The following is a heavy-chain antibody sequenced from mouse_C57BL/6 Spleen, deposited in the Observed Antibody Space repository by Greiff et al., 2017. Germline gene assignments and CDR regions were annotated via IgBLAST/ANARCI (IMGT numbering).Heavy chain of an antibody. Sequence: QVQLQQPGAELVKPGASVKLSCKASGYTFTSYWMQWVKQRPGQGLEWIGEIDPSDSYTNYNQKLKGKATLTVDTSSSTAYMQSSSLTSEDSAVYYCARGGYGSSYGNYAKDYWGQGTSVT. D-gene: IGHD1-1*01. V-gene: IGHV1-50*01. CDR3: ARGGYGSSYGNYAKDY. J-gene: IGHJ4*01. CDR1: GYTFTSYW. CDR2: IDPSDSYT.